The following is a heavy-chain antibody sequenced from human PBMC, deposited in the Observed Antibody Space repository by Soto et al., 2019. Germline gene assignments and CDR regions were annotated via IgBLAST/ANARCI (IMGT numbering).Heavy chain of an antibody. CDR3: ARDLGVALATLTLDY. Sequence: EVQLVESGGGLVKPGGSLRLSCAASGFTFSTYSMNWVRQAPGKGLEWVADITTSSSFRFYADSVKGRFTISRDDAKNSLYLHMNSLRAEDTGVYCCARDLGVALATLTLDYWGQGTLVTVSS. V-gene: IGHV3-21*01. D-gene: IGHD2-15*01. J-gene: IGHJ4*02. CDR2: ITTSSSFR. CDR1: GFTFSTYS.